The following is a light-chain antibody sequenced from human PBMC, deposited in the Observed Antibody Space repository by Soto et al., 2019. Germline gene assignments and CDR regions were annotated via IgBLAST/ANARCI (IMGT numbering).Light chain of an antibody. CDR3: QQRSIWPLT. Sequence: EIVLTQSPATLSLSPGERATLSCRATENLRTFLAWYQQKAGQAPRLLIYDASNRATGIPDRFSGSGSGTDFTLTISNPEPEDSAVYYCQQRSIWPLTFGGGTKVDIK. CDR2: DAS. V-gene: IGKV3-11*01. CDR1: ENLRTF. J-gene: IGKJ4*01.